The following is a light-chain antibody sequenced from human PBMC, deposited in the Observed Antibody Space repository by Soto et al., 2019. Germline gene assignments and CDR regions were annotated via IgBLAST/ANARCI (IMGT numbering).Light chain of an antibody. J-gene: IGKJ2*03. V-gene: IGKV1-5*01. CDR1: QSISTW. Sequence: DIQMTQSPSTLSAFVGDRVTSTCRASQSISTWLDWYQQKPGKPPKVLIYHASSLESGVPSRFSGSGSGPEFTLTITTLQPEDFATYYCQQFNYYPYSFGQGTKLEI. CDR2: HAS. CDR3: QQFNYYPYS.